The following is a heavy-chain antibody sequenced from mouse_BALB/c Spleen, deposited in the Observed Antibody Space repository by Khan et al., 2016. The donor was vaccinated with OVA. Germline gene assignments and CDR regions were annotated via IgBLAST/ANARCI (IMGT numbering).Heavy chain of an antibody. D-gene: IGHD4-1*01. Sequence: EVKLEESGGDLMKPGGSLKLSCAASGLTFSAYSMSWVRQTPDKRLEWVATINSDGYYTYYPDSVQGRFTISRNNAKNTLSLQMSSLKSEDTAIYYCASHLTGSFAYWGQGTLVTVSA. J-gene: IGHJ3*01. CDR3: ASHLTGSFAY. V-gene: IGHV5-6*02. CDR2: INSDGYYT. CDR1: GLTFSAYS.